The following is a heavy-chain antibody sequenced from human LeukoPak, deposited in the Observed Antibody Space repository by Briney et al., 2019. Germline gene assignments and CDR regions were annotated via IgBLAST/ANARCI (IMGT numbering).Heavy chain of an antibody. V-gene: IGHV3-23*01. CDR3: AKQGSGYSRALDY. D-gene: IGHD3-22*01. Sequence: GGSLRLSCAASGFTFSSYAVSWVRQAPGKGLEWVSAISGGGDTTYYAHSVKGRFTISRDNSKTTVHLQMNSLRAEDTAVYFCAKQGSGYSRALDYWGQGTLVTVSS. J-gene: IGHJ4*02. CDR2: ISGGGDTT. CDR1: GFTFSSYA.